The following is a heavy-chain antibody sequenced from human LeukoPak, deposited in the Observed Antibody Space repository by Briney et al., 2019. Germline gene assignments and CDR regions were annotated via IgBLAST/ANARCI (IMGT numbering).Heavy chain of an antibody. CDR3: ARDHRTGRVYYYYGMDV. Sequence: PSETLSLTCTVSGGSTSSGDYYWSWIRQPPGKGLEWIGYIYYSGSTYYNPSLKSRVTISVDTSKNQFSLKLSPVTAADTAVYYCARDHRTGRVYYYYGMDVWGQGTTVTVSS. D-gene: IGHD2-8*02. CDR1: GGSTSSGDYY. J-gene: IGHJ6*02. V-gene: IGHV4-30-4*01. CDR2: IYYSGST.